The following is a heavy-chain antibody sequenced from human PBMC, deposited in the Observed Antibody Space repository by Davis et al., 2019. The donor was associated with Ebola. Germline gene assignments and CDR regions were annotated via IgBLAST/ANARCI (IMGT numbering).Heavy chain of an antibody. J-gene: IGHJ6*02. CDR1: GGTFSSYA. CDR3: ARDVLWFRELLYPYYYYYGMDV. D-gene: IGHD3-10*01. V-gene: IGHV1-18*01. CDR2: ISAYNGNT. Sequence: ASVKVSCKASGGTFSSYAISWVRQAPGQGLEWMGWISAYNGNTNYAQKLQGRVTMTTDTSTSTAYMELRSLRSDDTAVYYCARDVLWFRELLYPYYYYYGMDVWGQGTTVTVS.